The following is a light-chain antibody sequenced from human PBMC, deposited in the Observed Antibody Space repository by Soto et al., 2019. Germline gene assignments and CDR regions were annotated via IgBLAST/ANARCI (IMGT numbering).Light chain of an antibody. CDR1: SSNIGAGYA. V-gene: IGLV1-40*01. CDR3: QSYDSSLSGVV. Sequence: QSVLTQPPSVSGAPGQRVTISCTGSSSNIGAGYAVHWYQQLPGTAPKLLIYGNSNRPSGVPDRVSGSKSGTSASLAITGLQAEYEADYYCQSYDSSLSGVVFGGGTKLTVL. CDR2: GNS. J-gene: IGLJ2*01.